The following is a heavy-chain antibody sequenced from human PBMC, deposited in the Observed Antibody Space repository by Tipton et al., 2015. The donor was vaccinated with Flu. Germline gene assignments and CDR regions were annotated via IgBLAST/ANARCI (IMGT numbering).Heavy chain of an antibody. J-gene: IGHJ4*02. CDR1: GFTLARYG. CDR2: INSDGYST. CDR3: ATSPRYQGSGSYAYFDY. D-gene: IGHD3-10*01. Sequence: SLRLSCAASGFTLARYGVHWVRQAPGEGLVWVSRINSDGYSTTYADSVKGRFTISRDNARNTVYLQMNSLRAEDTAVYYCATSPRYQGSGSYAYFDYWGQGTLITVSS. V-gene: IGHV3-74*01.